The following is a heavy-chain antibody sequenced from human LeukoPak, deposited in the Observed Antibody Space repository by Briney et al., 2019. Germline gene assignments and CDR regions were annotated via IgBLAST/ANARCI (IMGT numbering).Heavy chain of an antibody. CDR3: AKDGPLLWFGPTDA. D-gene: IGHD3-10*01. CDR1: GFTFSTYG. CDR2: VSSTGSGT. Sequence: TGGSLRLSCVASGFTFSTYGMSWVRQAPGKGLEWVAAVSSTGSGTYYPDSLKGRFIISRDNSQNTVFLQMNSLRPEDTAFYFCAKDGPLLWFGPTDAWGQGILGTVSS. J-gene: IGHJ5*02. V-gene: IGHV3-23*01.